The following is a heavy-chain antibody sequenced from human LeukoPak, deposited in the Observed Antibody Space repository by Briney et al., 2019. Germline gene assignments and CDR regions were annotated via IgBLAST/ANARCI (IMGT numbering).Heavy chain of an antibody. V-gene: IGHV1-2*02. D-gene: IGHD3/OR15-3a*01. Sequence: ASVKVSCKASGYTFTGSYLHWVRQAPGQGLEWMGWINPNSGGTNFAQKFQGRVAMTRDTSMNTVYMELSSLRSDDTAVYYCARRGYEFSDLDNWGQGTLVTVSS. CDR1: GYTFTGSY. CDR3: ARRGYEFSDLDN. J-gene: IGHJ4*02. CDR2: INPNSGGT.